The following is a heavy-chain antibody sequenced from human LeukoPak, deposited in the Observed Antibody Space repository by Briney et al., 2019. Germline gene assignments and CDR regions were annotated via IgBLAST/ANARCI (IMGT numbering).Heavy chain of an antibody. J-gene: IGHJ4*02. CDR3: AKGGQNFDFWRFDY. CDR1: GVTFSTYS. Sequence: GGSLRLSCAASGVTFSTYSMNWVRQTPGKGLVWVSSISGSGGSTYYAESVKGRFSISRDNSKKTMYLQMNSLRADDTAVYYCAKGGQNFDFWRFDYWGQGILVTVSS. V-gene: IGHV3-23*01. D-gene: IGHD3-3*01. CDR2: ISGSGGST.